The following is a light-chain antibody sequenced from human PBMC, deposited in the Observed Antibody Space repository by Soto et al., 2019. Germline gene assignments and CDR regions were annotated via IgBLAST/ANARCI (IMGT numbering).Light chain of an antibody. Sequence: QYVLTQPPSASGSPGQSVTISCTGTSSDVGGYNYVSWYQQHPGKAPKLIIYEVSKRPSGVPDRFSGSKSGNTASLTISGLQAEDEADFYCSSYTSSSRYIFGTGTKVTVL. CDR3: SSYTSSSRYI. V-gene: IGLV2-18*02. CDR2: EVS. J-gene: IGLJ1*01. CDR1: SSDVGGYNY.